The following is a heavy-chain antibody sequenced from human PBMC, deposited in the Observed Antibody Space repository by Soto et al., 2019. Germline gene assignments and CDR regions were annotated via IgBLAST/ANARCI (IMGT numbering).Heavy chain of an antibody. Sequence: SGPTLVNPTQTLTLTCTFSGFSLNTGAVGVGWIRQSPGKALEWLALIYWDDDKRYSSSLKSRLTITKDTSKNQVVLTMTNMDPVDTATYYCAHSRSAYDCFDYWGQGSLVTVSS. CDR2: IYWDDDK. J-gene: IGHJ4*02. D-gene: IGHD3-16*01. CDR1: GFSLNTGAVG. CDR3: AHSRSAYDCFDY. V-gene: IGHV2-5*02.